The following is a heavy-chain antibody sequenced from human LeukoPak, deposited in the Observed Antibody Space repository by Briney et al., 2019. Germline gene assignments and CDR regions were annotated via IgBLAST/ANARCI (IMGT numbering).Heavy chain of an antibody. CDR2: IYYTGNT. CDR1: GGPNSSSDDY. CDR3: ARRVRGDLGGHFDY. V-gene: IGHV4-39*01. Sequence: SEALSLMCTVSGGPNSSSDDYWGWIRQSPGKGLEWIGSIYYTGNTYYNASLRSRVTISVDTSKNQFSLKLTSVTAADTAIYYCARRVRGDLGGHFDYWEETILVTVSS. J-gene: IGHJ4*02. D-gene: IGHD4-17*01.